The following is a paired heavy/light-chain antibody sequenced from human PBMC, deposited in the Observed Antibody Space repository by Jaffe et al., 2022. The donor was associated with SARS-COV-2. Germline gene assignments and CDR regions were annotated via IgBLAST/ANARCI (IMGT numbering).Heavy chain of an antibody. CDR2: ISSSSSYI. Sequence: EVQLVESGGGLVKPGGSLRLSCAASGFTFSSYSMNWVRQAPGKGLEWVSSISSSSSYIYYADSVKGRFTISRDNAKNSLYLQMNSLRAEDTAVYYCARDSDTLYQVAAASFFDLWGRGTLVTVSS. CDR1: GFTFSSYS. V-gene: IGHV3-21*01. D-gene: IGHD6-13*01. J-gene: IGHJ2*01. CDR3: ARDSDTLYQVAAASFFDL.
Light chain of an antibody. V-gene: IGKV3-20*01. CDR2: GAS. CDR1: QSVSSSY. Sequence: EIVLTQSPGTLSLSPGERATLSCRASQSVSSSYLAWYQQKPGQAPRLLIYGASSRATGIPDRFSGSGSGTDFTLTISRLEPEDFAVYYCQQYGSSPPRTFGQGTKLEIK. J-gene: IGKJ2*01. CDR3: QQYGSSPPRT.